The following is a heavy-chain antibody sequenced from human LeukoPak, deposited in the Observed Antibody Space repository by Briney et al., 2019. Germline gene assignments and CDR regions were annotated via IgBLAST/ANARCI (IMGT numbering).Heavy chain of an antibody. V-gene: IGHV3-23*01. CDR2: ISGSGGST. CDR1: GFTFSSYA. Sequence: GGSLRLSCAASGFTFSSYAVSWVRQAPGKGLEWVSAISGSGGSTYYADSVKGRFTISRDNSKNTLYLQMNSLRAEDTAVYYCAKDPSLGYDFWSGYYGYFDHWGQGTLVTVSS. J-gene: IGHJ4*02. CDR3: AKDPSLGYDFWSGYYGYFDH. D-gene: IGHD3-3*01.